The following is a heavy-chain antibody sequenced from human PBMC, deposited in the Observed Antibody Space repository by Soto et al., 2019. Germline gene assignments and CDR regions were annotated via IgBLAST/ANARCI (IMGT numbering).Heavy chain of an antibody. CDR1: GFIFSSYA. Sequence: QVQLLESGGGVVQPWRSLRLSCAASGFIFSSYAMHWVRQAPGKGLEWVAVISHGGNEKYYADSVEGRFTISRDNSKNMVYLQMNGLRPEDTAVYYCAKVSSDRGYYYFAMDVWGQGTTVTVSS. D-gene: IGHD3-10*01. J-gene: IGHJ6*02. V-gene: IGHV3-30*18. CDR2: ISHGGNEK. CDR3: AKVSSDRGYYYFAMDV.